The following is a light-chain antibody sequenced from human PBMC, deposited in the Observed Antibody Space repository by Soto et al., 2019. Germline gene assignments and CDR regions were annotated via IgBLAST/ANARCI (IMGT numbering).Light chain of an antibody. CDR1: QGIGNN. J-gene: IGKJ2*01. Sequence: DIQMTQSPSSLSASVGDRVTITCRASQGIGNNLGWFQQKVGRAPNRLIYAASSLEGGVPLRFSGSRSGTEFTLTISGLQPEDFASYYCLQYHTYPYTFGQGTKLEIK. V-gene: IGKV1-17*01. CDR3: LQYHTYPYT. CDR2: AAS.